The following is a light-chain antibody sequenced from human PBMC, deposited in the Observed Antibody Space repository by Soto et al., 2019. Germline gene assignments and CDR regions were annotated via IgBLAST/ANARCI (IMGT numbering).Light chain of an antibody. CDR2: AAS. CDR3: LQHDSFPYT. CDR1: QDVRSD. V-gene: IGKV1-17*01. Sequence: DIQLTQSPSSLSAAVGHTVTITFRASQDVRSDLGWYQHKPGKAPKRLIYAASRLQGGVPSRFSGSGSGTEFTLTIGSLQPEDSATYYCLQHDSFPYTFGQGTRLEIK. J-gene: IGKJ5*01.